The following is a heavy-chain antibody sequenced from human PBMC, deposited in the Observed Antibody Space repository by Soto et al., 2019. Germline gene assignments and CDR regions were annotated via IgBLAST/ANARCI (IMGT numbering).Heavy chain of an antibody. Sequence: PSETLSLTCTVSNYSISSGYYWGWIRQSPGEGLEWIVSMYHSGTTYYNPSLKSRVTISIDTSKNQFSLKLTSVTSADTAVYFCARVAFGTIDSWGQGTPVTVSS. CDR3: ARVAFGTIDS. D-gene: IGHD3-9*01. CDR2: MYHSGTT. J-gene: IGHJ4*02. V-gene: IGHV4-38-2*02. CDR1: NYSISSGYY.